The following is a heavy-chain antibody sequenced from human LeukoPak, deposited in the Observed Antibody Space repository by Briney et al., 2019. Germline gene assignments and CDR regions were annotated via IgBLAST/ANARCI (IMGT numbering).Heavy chain of an antibody. CDR2: ISANGGGT. V-gene: IGHV3-23*01. CDR1: GFTFSSFA. CDR3: AKVHSSGFDY. J-gene: IGHJ4*02. Sequence: GGSLRLSCAASGFTFSSFAMSWVRQGPGKGLEWVSGISANGGGTYYANSVKGRFTISRDNSKNTLHLQMNSLRADDTAVYYCAKVHSSGFDYWGQGTLVTVSS. D-gene: IGHD3-22*01.